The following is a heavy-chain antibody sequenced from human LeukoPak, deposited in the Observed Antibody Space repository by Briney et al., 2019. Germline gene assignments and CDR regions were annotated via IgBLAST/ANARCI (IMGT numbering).Heavy chain of an antibody. CDR3: ASGGSIPS. Sequence: GSLRLSSAASGFTFRSYAMNWVRQAPGKGLEWVSAISGSGGSTYYAESVKGRFTISRDNSKNTLSLQMNSLRAEDTAVYYCASGGSIPSWGQGILVAVSS. CDR1: GFTFRSYA. J-gene: IGHJ5*02. V-gene: IGHV3-23*01. D-gene: IGHD6-13*01. CDR2: ISGSGGST.